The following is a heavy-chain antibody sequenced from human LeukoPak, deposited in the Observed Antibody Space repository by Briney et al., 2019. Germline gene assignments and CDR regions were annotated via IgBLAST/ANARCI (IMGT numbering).Heavy chain of an antibody. V-gene: IGHV4-59*01. D-gene: IGHD3-9*01. CDR2: IYYSGST. Sequence: PSETLSLTCTVSGGSISSYYWSWIRQPPGKGLEWIGYIYYSGSTNYNPSLKSRVTISVDTSKNQFSLKLSSVTAADTAVYYCARDTRRYSDAFDIWGQGTMVTVSS. CDR3: ARDTRRYSDAFDI. CDR1: GGSISSYY. J-gene: IGHJ3*02.